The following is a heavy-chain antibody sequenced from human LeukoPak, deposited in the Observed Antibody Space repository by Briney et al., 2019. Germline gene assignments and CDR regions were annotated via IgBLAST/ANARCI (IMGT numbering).Heavy chain of an antibody. Sequence: SETLSLTYAVYVGSFSVYYWSWIPQPPGKGLEWIVEINHSGSTNYNPSLKSRVTISVDTSKNQFSLKLSSVTAADTAVYYCARDNSSSWYWANVTRNWFDPWGQGTLVTVSS. J-gene: IGHJ5*02. D-gene: IGHD6-13*01. CDR2: INHSGST. V-gene: IGHV4-34*01. CDR1: VGSFSVYY. CDR3: ARDNSSSWYWANVTRNWFDP.